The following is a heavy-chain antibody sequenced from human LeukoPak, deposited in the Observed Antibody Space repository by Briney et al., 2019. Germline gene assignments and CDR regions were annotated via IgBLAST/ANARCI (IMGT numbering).Heavy chain of an antibody. D-gene: IGHD6-19*01. CDR2: IDPGDSKT. V-gene: IGHV5-51*01. Sequence: GESLKISCRASGYNFPRYWIGWVRQMPGKGLVWMGVIDPGDSKTEYSPSFQGQVTISVDKSVNTAYLQWSSLKASDTAMYYCASISSGWYQAAYWGQGTLVTVSS. J-gene: IGHJ4*02. CDR1: GYNFPRYW. CDR3: ASISSGWYQAAY.